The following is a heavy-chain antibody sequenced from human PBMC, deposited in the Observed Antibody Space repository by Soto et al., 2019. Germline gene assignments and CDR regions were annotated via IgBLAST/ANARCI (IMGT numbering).Heavy chain of an antibody. J-gene: IGHJ3*02. CDR3: ARSRVTYYYDRSAFDI. D-gene: IGHD3-22*01. CDR1: GGTFSSYA. Sequence: QVQLVQSGAEVKKPGSSVKVSCKASGGTFSSYAISWVRQAPGQGLEWMGGSIPIFGTANYAQKCQGRVTITADESTSTAYMELSSLRSEDTAVYYCARSRVTYYYDRSAFDIWGQGTMVTVSS. V-gene: IGHV1-69*01. CDR2: SIPIFGTA.